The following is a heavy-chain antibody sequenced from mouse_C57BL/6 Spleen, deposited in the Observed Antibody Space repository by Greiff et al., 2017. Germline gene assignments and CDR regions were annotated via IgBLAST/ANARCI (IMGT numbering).Heavy chain of an antibody. Sequence: DVKLVESGGGLVKPGGSLKLSCAASGFTFSDYGMHWVRQAPEKGLEWVAYISSGSSTIYYTDTVKGRFTISRDNAKNTLFLQMTSLRSEDTAMYYCARIYDASWYFDVWGTGTTVTVSS. J-gene: IGHJ1*03. D-gene: IGHD2-3*01. CDR2: ISSGSSTI. CDR1: GFTFSDYG. V-gene: IGHV5-17*01. CDR3: ARIYDASWYFDV.